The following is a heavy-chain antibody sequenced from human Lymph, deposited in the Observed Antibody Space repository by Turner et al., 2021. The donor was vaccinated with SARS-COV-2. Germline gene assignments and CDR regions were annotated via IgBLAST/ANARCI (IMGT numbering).Heavy chain of an antibody. CDR1: GFTFSSYA. Sequence: QVQLVESGGGVVQPGRSLRLPCTASGFTFSSYAMHWVRQAPGKGLEWVSLISYDGSNKYYADSVKGRFTISRDNSKNTLYLQMNSLRTEDTAVYHCAREMGSGSDYWGQGTLVTVSS. CDR3: AREMGSGSDY. V-gene: IGHV3-30*04. D-gene: IGHD3-10*01. CDR2: ISYDGSNK. J-gene: IGHJ4*02.